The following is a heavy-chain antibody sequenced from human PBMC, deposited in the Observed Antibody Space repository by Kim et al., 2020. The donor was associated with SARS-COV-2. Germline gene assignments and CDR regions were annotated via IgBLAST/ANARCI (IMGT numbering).Heavy chain of an antibody. J-gene: IGHJ6*02. Sequence: GESLKISCKGSGYSFSNYWIGWVRQMPGKGLEWMGIIYPGDSDTRYSPSFQGQVTISADKSISTAYLQWSGLKASDTAMYYCARHRFFDGSGSSSYYGMDVWGQGSAVTVAS. CDR1: GYSFSNYW. V-gene: IGHV5-51*01. D-gene: IGHD3-10*01. CDR2: IYPGDSDT. CDR3: ARHRFFDGSGSSSYYGMDV.